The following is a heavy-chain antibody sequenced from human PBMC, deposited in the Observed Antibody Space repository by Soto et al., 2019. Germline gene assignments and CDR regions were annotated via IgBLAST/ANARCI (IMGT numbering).Heavy chain of an antibody. CDR1: GGSFSGYY. CDR3: AREGMAPSIAARGWFDP. Sequence: PSETLSLTCAVYGGSFSGYYWSWIRQPPGKGLEWIGEINHSGSTNYNPSLKSRVTISVDTSKNQFSLKLSSVTAADTAVYYCAREGMAPSIAARGWFDPWGQGTLVTVSS. V-gene: IGHV4-34*01. D-gene: IGHD6-6*01. CDR2: INHSGST. J-gene: IGHJ5*02.